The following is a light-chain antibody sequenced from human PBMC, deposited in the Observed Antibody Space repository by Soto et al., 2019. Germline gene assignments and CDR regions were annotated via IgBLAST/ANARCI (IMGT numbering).Light chain of an antibody. J-gene: IGLJ1*01. V-gene: IGLV2-14*01. CDR1: SSDVGSYNY. Sequence: QSALTQPASVSGSPGQSITISCTGTSSDVGSYNYVSWYQHHPGKAPRLMIYASSNRPSGVSHRFSGSRSGSTASLTISGLQAEDEADYYCSSYTLGSTLYVFGTGTKLTVL. CDR2: ASS. CDR3: SSYTLGSTLYV.